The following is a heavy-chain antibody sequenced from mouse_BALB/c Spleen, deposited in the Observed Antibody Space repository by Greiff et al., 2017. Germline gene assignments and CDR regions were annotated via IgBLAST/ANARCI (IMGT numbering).Heavy chain of an antibody. V-gene: IGHV7-3*02. CDR3: ARDEGDYGYFDV. Sequence: PPGKALEWLGFIRNKANGYTTEYSASVKGRFTISRHNSQSILYLQMNTLRAEDSATYYCARDEGDYGYFDVWGAGTTVTVSS. CDR2: IRNKANGYTT. J-gene: IGHJ1*01.